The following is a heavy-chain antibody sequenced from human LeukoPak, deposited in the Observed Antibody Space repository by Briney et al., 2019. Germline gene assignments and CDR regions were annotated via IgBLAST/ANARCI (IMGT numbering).Heavy chain of an antibody. CDR2: INPSGSGT. CDR3: AIRSGDSYVY. J-gene: IGHJ4*02. D-gene: IGHD6-19*01. Sequence: GGSLRLSCAASGVTFNKYPMTWVRQAPGKGLEWVSSINPSGSGTYYADSVKGRFTISRDNSKNTMCLQMNSLRADDTALYYCAIRSGDSYVYWGQGTLVTVSS. V-gene: IGHV3-23*01. CDR1: GVTFNKYP.